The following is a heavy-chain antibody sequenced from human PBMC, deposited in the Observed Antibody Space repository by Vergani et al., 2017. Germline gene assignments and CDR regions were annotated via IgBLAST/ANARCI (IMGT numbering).Heavy chain of an antibody. CDR3: ARFVPSTRPYSSSRFDP. CDR2: IIPIFGTA. D-gene: IGHD6-6*01. CDR1: GGTFSSYA. J-gene: IGHJ5*02. V-gene: IGHV1-69*01. Sequence: QVQLVQSGAEVKKPGSSVKVSCKASGGTFSSYAISWVRQAPGQGLEWMGGIIPIFGTANYAQKFQGRVTITADESTSTAYMELSSLISEDTAVYYCARFVPSTRPYSSSRFDPWGQGTLVTVSS.